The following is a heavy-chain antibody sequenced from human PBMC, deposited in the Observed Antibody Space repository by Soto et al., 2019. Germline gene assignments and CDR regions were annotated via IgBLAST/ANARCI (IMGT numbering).Heavy chain of an antibody. Sequence: QVQLVQSGAEVKKPGSSVKVSCKASGGTFSSYAISWVRQAPGQGLEWMGGIIPIFGTANYAQKFQGRVTITADESTSTAFMELSSLRSEDTAVYYCARARYCSSTSCYSWFDPWGQGTPVTVSS. J-gene: IGHJ5*02. CDR3: ARARYCSSTSCYSWFDP. D-gene: IGHD2-2*01. CDR1: GGTFSSYA. CDR2: IIPIFGTA. V-gene: IGHV1-69*01.